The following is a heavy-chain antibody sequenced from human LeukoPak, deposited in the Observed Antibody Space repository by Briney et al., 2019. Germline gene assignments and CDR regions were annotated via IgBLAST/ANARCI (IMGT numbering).Heavy chain of an antibody. CDR3: ARLTVTKYYYYYYMDV. D-gene: IGHD1-14*01. V-gene: IGHV4-34*01. CDR2: INHSGST. Sequence: SETLSLTCAVYGESFSGYYWSWIRQPPGKGLEWIGEINHSGSTNYNPSLKSRVTISVDTSKNQFSLKLSSVTAADTAVYYCARLTVTKYYYYYYMDVWGKGTTVTVSS. CDR1: GESFSGYY. J-gene: IGHJ6*03.